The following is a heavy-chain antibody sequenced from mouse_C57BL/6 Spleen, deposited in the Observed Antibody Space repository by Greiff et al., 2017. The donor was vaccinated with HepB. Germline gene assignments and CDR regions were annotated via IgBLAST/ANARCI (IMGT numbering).Heavy chain of an antibody. Sequence: VQLQQSDAELVKPGASVKISCKVSGYTFTDHTIHWMKQRPEQGLEWIGYIYPRDGSTKYNEKFKGKATLTADKSSSTAYMQLNSLTSEDSAVYVCPRKPYGYDGYWYFDVWGTGTTVTVSS. CDR2: IYPRDGST. D-gene: IGHD2-2*01. CDR3: PRKPYGYDGYWYFDV. J-gene: IGHJ1*03. CDR1: GYTFTDHT. V-gene: IGHV1-78*01.